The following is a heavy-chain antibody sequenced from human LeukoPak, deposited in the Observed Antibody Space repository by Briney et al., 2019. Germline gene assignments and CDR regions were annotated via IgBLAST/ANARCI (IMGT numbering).Heavy chain of an antibody. CDR1: GFTVSSNY. J-gene: IGHJ4*02. Sequence: PGGSLRLSCAASGFTVSSNYMSWVRQAPGKGLEWVSVIYSGGTTYYADSVKGRFTISRDNSKNTLYLQMKSLRAEDTAVYYCARSGVAAIHYWGQGTLVTVSS. V-gene: IGHV3-53*01. CDR2: IYSGGTT. CDR3: ARSGVAAIHY. D-gene: IGHD5-24*01.